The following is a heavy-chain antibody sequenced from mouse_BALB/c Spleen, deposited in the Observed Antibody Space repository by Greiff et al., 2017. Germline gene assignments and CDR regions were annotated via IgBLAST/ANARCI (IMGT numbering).Heavy chain of an antibody. CDR3: ARGDMITTWFAY. V-gene: IGHV5-17*02. CDR2: ISSGSSTI. Sequence: EVQLVESGGGLVQPGGSRKLSCAASGFTFSSFGMHWVRQAPEKGLEWVAYISSGSSTIYYADTVKGRFTISRDNPKNTLFLQMTSLRSEDTAMYYCARGDMITTWFAYWGQGTLVTVSA. CDR1: GFTFSSFG. J-gene: IGHJ3*01. D-gene: IGHD2-4*01.